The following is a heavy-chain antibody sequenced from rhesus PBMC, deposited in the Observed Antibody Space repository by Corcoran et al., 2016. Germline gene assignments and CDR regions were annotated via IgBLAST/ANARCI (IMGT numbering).Heavy chain of an antibody. V-gene: IGHV3S42*01. CDR3: AKAEYCSGIYCYDEYYFDY. CDR2: INSGWGST. J-gene: IGHJ4*01. CDR1: GFTFSSYW. D-gene: IGHD2-27*01. Sequence: EVQLVESGGGLAKPGGSLRLSCAASGFTFSSYWMNWVRQTPGKGLEWISAINSGWGSTYFADSVKGRFTISSDNSKNTLSLQMNSLRAEDTAVYYCAKAEYCSGIYCYDEYYFDYWGQGVLVTVSS.